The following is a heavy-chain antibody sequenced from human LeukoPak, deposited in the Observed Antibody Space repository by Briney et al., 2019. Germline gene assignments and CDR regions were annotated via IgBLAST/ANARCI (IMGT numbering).Heavy chain of an antibody. J-gene: IGHJ6*03. D-gene: IGHD5-12*01. CDR2: IRYDGSNT. V-gene: IGHV3-30*02. CDR1: GFSFSSYG. Sequence: QTGGSLTLSCAVSGFSFSSYGMHWVRQAPGKGLEWVAFIRYDGSNTYYTGSVKGRFTISRDNSKNPLNLHVNSLRPEETAVYSCAKGCGYEAQYYYYFMGVWGKGNTVIIS. CDR3: AKGCGYEAQYYYYFMGV.